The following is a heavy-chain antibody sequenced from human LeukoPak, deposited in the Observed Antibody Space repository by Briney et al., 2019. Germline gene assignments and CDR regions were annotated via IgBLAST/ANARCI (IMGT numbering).Heavy chain of an antibody. Sequence: GESLKIPCKGSGYSFTSYWIGWVRQMPGKGLEWMGIIYPGDSDIRYSPSFHGQVTISADKSIGTAYLQWNSLKASDTAMYYCARTLLWFGEPHYYFDYWGQGTLVTVSS. J-gene: IGHJ4*02. V-gene: IGHV5-51*01. D-gene: IGHD3-10*01. CDR3: ARTLLWFGEPHYYFDY. CDR2: IYPGDSDI. CDR1: GYSFTSYW.